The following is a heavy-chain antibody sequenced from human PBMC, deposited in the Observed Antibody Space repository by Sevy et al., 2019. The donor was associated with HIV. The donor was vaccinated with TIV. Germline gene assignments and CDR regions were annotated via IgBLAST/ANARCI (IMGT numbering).Heavy chain of an antibody. D-gene: IGHD3-16*01. V-gene: IGHV3-30*04. CDR2: ISYDARNTK. CDR3: ARDKGEILSSAFDY. J-gene: IGHJ4*02. Sequence: VGSLRLSCAASGFTFSDFRMHWVRQAPGKGLEWVAVISYDARNTKYNPDSVKGRFTISRDNSKNTLYLQINSLRPEDTAIYYCARDKGEILSSAFDYWGQGTLVTVSS. CDR1: GFTFSDFR.